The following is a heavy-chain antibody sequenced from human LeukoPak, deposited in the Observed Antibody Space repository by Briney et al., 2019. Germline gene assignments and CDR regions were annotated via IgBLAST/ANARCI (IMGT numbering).Heavy chain of an antibody. CDR3: ARGGPRTFDY. CDR1: GGSISSYY. Sequence: SETLSLTCTVSGGSISSYYWSWIRQPPGKGLEWIGCIYYSGSTNYNPSLKSRVTISVDTSKNQFSLKLSSVTAADTAVYYCARGGPRTFDYWGQGTLVTVSS. CDR2: IYYSGST. J-gene: IGHJ4*02. D-gene: IGHD1/OR15-1a*01. V-gene: IGHV4-59*01.